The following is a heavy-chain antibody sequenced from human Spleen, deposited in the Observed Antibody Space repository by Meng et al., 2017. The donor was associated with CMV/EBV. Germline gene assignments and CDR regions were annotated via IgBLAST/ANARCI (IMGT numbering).Heavy chain of an antibody. CDR2: IKEDGSDK. V-gene: IGHV3-7*01. J-gene: IGHJ4*02. CDR1: GFTFSSYA. Sequence: GGSLRLSCAASGFTFSSYAMSWVRQAPGKGLEWVASIKEDGSDKYYVDSVKGRFTISRDNTKNSLYLQMDNLRAADTAVYYCASEDCNAGICYPFDYWGQGTLVTVSS. CDR3: ASEDCNAGICYPFDY. D-gene: IGHD2-15*01.